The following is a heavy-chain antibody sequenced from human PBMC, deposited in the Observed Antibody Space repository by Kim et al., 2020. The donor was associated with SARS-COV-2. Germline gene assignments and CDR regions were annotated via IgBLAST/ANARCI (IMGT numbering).Heavy chain of an antibody. CDR2: ISYDGSNK. D-gene: IGHD7-27*01. J-gene: IGHJ3*02. Sequence: GGSLRLSCAASGFTFSSYAMHWVRQAPGKGLEWVAVISYDGSNKYYADSVKGRFTISRDNSKNTLYLQMNSLRAEDTAVYYCAREGLPPLGNAFDIWGQG. V-gene: IGHV3-30*04. CDR1: GFTFSSYA. CDR3: AREGLPPLGNAFDI.